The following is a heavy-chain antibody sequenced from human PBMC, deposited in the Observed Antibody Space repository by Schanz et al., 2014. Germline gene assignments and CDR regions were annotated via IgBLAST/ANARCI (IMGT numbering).Heavy chain of an antibody. CDR1: GFTFFGSFA. CDR2: MSGSGSTA. D-gene: IGHD2-2*02. Sequence: EVQLLESGGALVQPGGSLRLSCVASGFTFFGSFAMSWVRQAPGKGLEWVSGMSGSGSTADYADSVKGRFTISRDNSRKTLYLQMNSLRADDTAVYYCAKHLYQYNYYGMDVWGQGTTVTVSS. J-gene: IGHJ6*02. V-gene: IGHV3-23*01. CDR3: AKHLYQYNYYGMDV.